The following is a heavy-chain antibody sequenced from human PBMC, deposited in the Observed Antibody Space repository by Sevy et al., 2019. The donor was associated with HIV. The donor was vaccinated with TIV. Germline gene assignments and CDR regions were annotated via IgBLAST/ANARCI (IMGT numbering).Heavy chain of an antibody. CDR1: GDSVSSNNAA. D-gene: IGHD1-20*01. J-gene: IGHJ6*02. V-gene: IGHV6-1*01. Sequence: QSQTLSLTCAISGDSVSSNNAAWNWIRQSPSRGLEWLGRTFYRSNWYNDYAVSVKGRITINPDTSKNQLSLRLTSVTPEDTAVYYCARDGLTYGGMDVWGQGTTVTVSS. CDR2: TFYRSNWYN. CDR3: ARDGLTYGGMDV.